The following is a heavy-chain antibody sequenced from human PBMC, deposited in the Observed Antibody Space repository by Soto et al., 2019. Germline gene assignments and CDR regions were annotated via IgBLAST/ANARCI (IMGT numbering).Heavy chain of an antibody. Sequence: QVQLVQSGTEVKKPGAAVKVSCKASGGTFSRSGFHWVRQAPGQGREWMGMIVPSVDTTKYAQQFQARVPISADQFTSTVYMELRSLRAEDTAVYYCARCPQPPDTADPSAVDVWGQGTRVIVSS. J-gene: IGHJ6*02. CDR1: GGTFSRSG. V-gene: IGHV1-69*18. CDR3: ARCPQPPDTADPSAVDV. D-gene: IGHD5-18*01. CDR2: IVPSVDTT.